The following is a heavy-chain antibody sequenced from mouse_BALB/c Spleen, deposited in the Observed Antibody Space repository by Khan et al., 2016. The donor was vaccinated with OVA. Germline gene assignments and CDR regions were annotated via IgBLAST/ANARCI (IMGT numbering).Heavy chain of an antibody. Sequence: EVELVESGGGLVKPGGSLKLSCAASGFTFSDYYMYWVRQTPEKRLEWVATISDGGSSTSYPDSVKGRFTISTDNAKNNLYLQMSGLKSEDTAIYYCSRAGYGGFAYWGQGTLVTVSA. CDR3: SRAGYGGFAY. CDR2: ISDGGSST. D-gene: IGHD1-1*02. V-gene: IGHV5-4*02. CDR1: GFTFSDYY. J-gene: IGHJ3*01.